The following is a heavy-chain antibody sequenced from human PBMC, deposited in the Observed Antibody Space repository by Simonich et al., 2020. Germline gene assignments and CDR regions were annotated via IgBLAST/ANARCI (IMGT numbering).Heavy chain of an antibody. D-gene: IGHD1-1*01. CDR2: INHSGST. CDR3: ARGKGWKNAFDI. J-gene: IGHJ3*02. V-gene: IGHV4-34*01. CDR1: GGSFSGYY. Sequence: QVQLQQWGAGLLKPSETLSLTCAVYGGSFSGYYWSWIRQPPGKGLEWIGEINHSGSTNYKPSLKSRVTRSVDTSKNQFSRKLSSVTAADTAVYYCARGKGWKNAFDIWGQGTMVTVSS.